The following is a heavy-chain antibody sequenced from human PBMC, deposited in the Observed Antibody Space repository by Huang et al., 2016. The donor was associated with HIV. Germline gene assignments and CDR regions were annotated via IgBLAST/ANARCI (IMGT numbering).Heavy chain of an antibody. CDR2: VFFRGNT. CDR3: AREVRSVDTDRPDGYYYRGLDV. CDR1: GTSMTSSTFY. J-gene: IGHJ6*02. Sequence: QLRESGPGLVTPSETLSLTCSASGTSMTSSTFYWGWFRQPPGRGVGWIGSVFFRGNTYDNPSLKSRVTISIDTANKQYSMRLTSVTAADTAVYFCAREVRSVDTDRPDGYYYRGLDVWGQGTTVIVSS. D-gene: IGHD2-2*03. V-gene: IGHV4-39*02.